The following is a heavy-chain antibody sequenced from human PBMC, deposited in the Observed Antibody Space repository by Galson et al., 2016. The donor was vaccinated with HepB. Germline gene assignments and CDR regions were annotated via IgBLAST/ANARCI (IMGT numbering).Heavy chain of an antibody. J-gene: IGHJ4*02. V-gene: IGHV2-5*02. D-gene: IGHD6-19*01. CDR2: IYWADDK. CDR1: GFSLRSPAVG. Sequence: PALVKPPQTLTLTCTFSGFSLRSPAVGVGWIRQPPGKALEWLALIYWADDKQYNASLRSRLTITKDSSRNQVVLTMTSMDPVDTATYYCAHGSGWLSDYWGQGILVTVSS. CDR3: AHGSGWLSDY.